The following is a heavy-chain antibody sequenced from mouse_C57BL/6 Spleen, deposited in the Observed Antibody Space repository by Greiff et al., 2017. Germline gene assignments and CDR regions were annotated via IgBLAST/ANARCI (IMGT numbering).Heavy chain of an antibody. CDR2: IHPNSGST. D-gene: IGHD2-2*01. V-gene: IGHV1-64*01. CDR1: GYTFPSYW. Sequence: QVQLQQSGAELVKPGASVKLSCKASGYTFPSYWMHWVKQRPGQGLEWIGMIHPNSGSTNYNETFKSKATLTVDKSSSTDYMQLSSLTSEDSAVDYCAREGVTTVYVDYWGQGTTRTVAS. J-gene: IGHJ2*01. CDR3: AREGVTTVYVDY.